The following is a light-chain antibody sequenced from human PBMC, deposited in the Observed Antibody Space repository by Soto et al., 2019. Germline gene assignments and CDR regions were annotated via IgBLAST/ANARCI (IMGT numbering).Light chain of an antibody. V-gene: IGLV2-14*01. J-gene: IGLJ1*01. CDR1: SSDVGGYNY. CDR3: ASYTSSRAYV. Sequence: QSALTQPASVSGSPGQSITISCTGTSSDVGGYNYVSWYQQPSGKAHKLIIQEVSYRPSGVSNRFSGSKSGNTASLTISGRQAEDAAYYYCASYTSSRAYVFGIGTKLTVL. CDR2: EVS.